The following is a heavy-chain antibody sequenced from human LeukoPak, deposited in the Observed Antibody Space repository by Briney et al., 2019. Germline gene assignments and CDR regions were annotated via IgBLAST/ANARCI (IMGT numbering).Heavy chain of an antibody. D-gene: IGHD4-17*01. CDR1: GYSISSGYY. V-gene: IGHV4-38-2*02. J-gene: IGHJ4*02. CDR3: ARGGDYGDYVFHY. Sequence: MSSETLSLTCTVSGYSISSGYYWGWIRQPPGKGLEWIGSIYHSGRTFYNPSLKSRVTISVDTSNNQFSLKLTSVTAADTAVYYCARGGDYGDYVFHYWGQGTLVTVSS. CDR2: IYHSGRT.